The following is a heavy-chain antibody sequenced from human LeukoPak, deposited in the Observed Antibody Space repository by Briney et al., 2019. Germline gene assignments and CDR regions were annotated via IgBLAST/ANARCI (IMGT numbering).Heavy chain of an antibody. Sequence: GGSLRLSCAASGFTFSNYMMHWVRQAPGKGLVWVSRIKSDGITITYADSVKGRFTISRDNSKNTLYLQMNSLRAEDTAVYYCAKGPDTAYFWGDYWGQGTLVTVSS. CDR2: IKSDGITI. V-gene: IGHV3-74*01. D-gene: IGHD5-18*01. CDR1: GFTFSNYM. CDR3: AKGPDTAYFWGDY. J-gene: IGHJ4*02.